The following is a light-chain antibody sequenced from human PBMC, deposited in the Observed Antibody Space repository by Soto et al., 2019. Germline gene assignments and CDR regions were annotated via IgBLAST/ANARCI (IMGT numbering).Light chain of an antibody. Sequence: QLVLTQSPSASASLGASVKLTCTLSSGHSSYAIAWHQQQPEKGPRYLMKLNSDGSHSKGDGIPARFSGSSSGAERYLTISRLQSEDEADYYCQTWGTGIQVFGGGTKLTVL. CDR3: QTWGTGIQV. J-gene: IGLJ3*02. CDR1: SGHSSYA. V-gene: IGLV4-69*01. CDR2: LNSDGSH.